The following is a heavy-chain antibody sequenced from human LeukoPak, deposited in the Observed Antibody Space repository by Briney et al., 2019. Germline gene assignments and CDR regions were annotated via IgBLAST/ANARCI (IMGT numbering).Heavy chain of an antibody. CDR1: GSTFSNSIL. CDR2: IYDSGST. J-gene: IGHJ5*02. CDR3: AGHYGP. D-gene: IGHD3-10*01. Sequence: GSLRLSCTVSGSTFSNSILHWIRQPPGKGLEWIGSIYDSGSTYYNPSLKSRVTISVDTSKNQFSLKLNSVTAADTAVYYCAGHYGPWGQGTLVTVSS. V-gene: IGHV4-39*01.